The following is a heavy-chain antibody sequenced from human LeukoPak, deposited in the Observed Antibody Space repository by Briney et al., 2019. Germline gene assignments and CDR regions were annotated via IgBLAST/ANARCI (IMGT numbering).Heavy chain of an antibody. J-gene: IGHJ4*02. V-gene: IGHV4-31*03. CDR1: GGSISSGGHY. CDR2: IYYSGSA. D-gene: IGHD3-10*01. Sequence: SETLSLTCTVPGGSISSGGHYWSWIRQHPGKGLEWIGYIYYSGSAYYNPSLKSRVTISVDTSENQFSLKLSSVTAADTAVYYCARVDYGSATKEDYWGQGTLVTVSS. CDR3: ARVDYGSATKEDY.